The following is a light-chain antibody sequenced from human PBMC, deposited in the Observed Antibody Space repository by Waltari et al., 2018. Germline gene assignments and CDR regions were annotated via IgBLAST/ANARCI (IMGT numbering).Light chain of an antibody. Sequence: SYDLTQPPSLSVSPGQTATIDCSGEPLPKLYAYSYQQKPGQAPLLVISKDTERPSGIPERFSGSSSGTTVTLTISGVRAEDEGDYYCQSTDSSSTYTVFGGGTKLTVL. V-gene: IGLV3-25*03. CDR1: PLPKLY. CDR3: QSTDSSSTYTV. CDR2: KDT. J-gene: IGLJ3*02.